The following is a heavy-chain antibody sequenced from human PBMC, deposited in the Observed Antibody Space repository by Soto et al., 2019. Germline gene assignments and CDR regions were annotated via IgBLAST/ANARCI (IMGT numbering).Heavy chain of an antibody. V-gene: IGHV3-23*01. CDR3: AKQHYYDFWSGYNYGMDV. D-gene: IGHD3-3*01. J-gene: IGHJ6*02. Sequence: PGGSLRLSCAASGFTFSNYAMSWVRQAPGEGLEWVSGISGSGGSTYYADSVKGRFTISRDNSKNTLYLQMNSLRAEDTAVYYCAKQHYYDFWSGYNYGMDVWGQGTTVAVSS. CDR2: ISGSGGST. CDR1: GFTFSNYA.